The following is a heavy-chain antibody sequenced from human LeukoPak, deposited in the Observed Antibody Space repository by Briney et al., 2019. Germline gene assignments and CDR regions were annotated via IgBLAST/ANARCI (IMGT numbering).Heavy chain of an antibody. J-gene: IGHJ4*02. Sequence: GGSLRLSCAASGFTFSSYWMHWVRQAPGKGLVWVSRINSDGSSTSYADSVKGRFTISRDNAKNSLYLQMSSLRAEDTAVYYCARDYGGSSPFDYWGQGTLVTVSS. CDR2: INSDGSST. D-gene: IGHD4-23*01. V-gene: IGHV3-74*01. CDR3: ARDYGGSSPFDY. CDR1: GFTFSSYW.